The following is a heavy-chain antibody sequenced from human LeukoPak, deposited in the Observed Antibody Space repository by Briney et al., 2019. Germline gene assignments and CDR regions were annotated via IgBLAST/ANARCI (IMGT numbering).Heavy chain of an antibody. J-gene: IGHJ4*02. CDR2: INPNSGGT. Sequence: GASVKVSCKASGYTFTGYYMHWVRQAPGQGLEWMGWINPNSGGTNYAQKFQGRVTMTRDTSISTAYMELSRLRPDDTAVYYCARAAVAGGWYIDYWGQGTLVTVSS. V-gene: IGHV1-2*02. CDR1: GYTFTGYY. CDR3: ARAAVAGGWYIDY. D-gene: IGHD6-19*01.